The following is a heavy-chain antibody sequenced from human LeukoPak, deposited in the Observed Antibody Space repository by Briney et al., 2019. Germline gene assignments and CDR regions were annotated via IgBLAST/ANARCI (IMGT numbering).Heavy chain of an antibody. CDR1: GLTFSSYA. CDR2: ISGSGGST. V-gene: IGHV3-23*01. D-gene: IGHD3-3*01. CDR3: AKDKIGLRFLEWSYLFDY. Sequence: GGSLRLSCAASGLTFSSYAMSWVRQAPGKGLEWVSAISGSGGSTYYADSVKGRFTISRDNSKNTLYLQMNSLRAEDTAVYYCAKDKIGLRFLEWSYLFDYWGQGTLVTVSS. J-gene: IGHJ4*02.